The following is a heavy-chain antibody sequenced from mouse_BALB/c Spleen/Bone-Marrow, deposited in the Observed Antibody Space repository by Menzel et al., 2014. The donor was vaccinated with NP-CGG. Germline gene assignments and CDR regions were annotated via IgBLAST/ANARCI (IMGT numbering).Heavy chain of an antibody. CDR2: ISDGSSTI. Sequence: DAKLVESGGGLVQPGGSRKLSCAASGFTSSSFGMHWVRQVPEKGLEWVAYISDGSSTIYYADTVKGRFTISRDNPKNTLFLQMTSLRSEDTAMYYCARLDVGGYWGQGTTLTVSS. CDR3: ARLDVGGY. CDR1: GFTSSSFG. V-gene: IGHV5-17*02. J-gene: IGHJ2*01.